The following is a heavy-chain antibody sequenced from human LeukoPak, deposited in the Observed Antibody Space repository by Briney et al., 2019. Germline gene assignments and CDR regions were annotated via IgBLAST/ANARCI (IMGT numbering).Heavy chain of an antibody. CDR3: ARGPTYYYGSGSPYYFDY. Sequence: ASVKVSCKASGYTFTSYGISWVRQAPGQGLEWMGWISAYNGNTNYAQKLQGRVTMTTDTSTSTAYMELRSLRSDDTAVYYCARGPTYYYGSGSPYYFDYWGQGTLVTVSS. CDR1: GYTFTSYG. V-gene: IGHV1-18*01. J-gene: IGHJ4*02. CDR2: ISAYNGNT. D-gene: IGHD3-10*01.